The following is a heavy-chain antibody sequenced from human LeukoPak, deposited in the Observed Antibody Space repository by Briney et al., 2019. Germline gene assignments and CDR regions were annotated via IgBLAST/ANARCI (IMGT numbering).Heavy chain of an antibody. CDR1: GFPSSDAS. Sequence: GGSLRLSWAGSGFPSSDASMSWIRPAPGKGLEWVSYFTSHTPILCTDSVEARFTLPRDNPKHALYLKINSVRAEDTAIYYCARVPAGYGDYLAWCDPWGQRTLVPVSS. CDR3: ARVPAGYGDYLAWCDP. D-gene: IGHD4-17*01. V-gene: IGHV3-69-1*01. J-gene: IGHJ5*02. CDR2: FTSHTPI.